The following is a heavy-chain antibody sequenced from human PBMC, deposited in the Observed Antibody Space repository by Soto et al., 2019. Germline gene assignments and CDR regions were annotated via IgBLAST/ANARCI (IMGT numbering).Heavy chain of an antibody. CDR2: MNSVGGII. D-gene: IGHD2-15*01. CDR3: AKFYGGKSAHTYTIDP. V-gene: IGHV3-23*01. Sequence: GGSLRPSCAASGFTFGTYPMNWVRRAPGKGLEWVSGMNSVGGIIYNADSVKGRFTISRDNSKNTLYLQMNSLRPEDTAVYYCAKFYGGKSAHTYTIDPWGQGTLVTVSS. CDR1: GFTFGTYP. J-gene: IGHJ5*02.